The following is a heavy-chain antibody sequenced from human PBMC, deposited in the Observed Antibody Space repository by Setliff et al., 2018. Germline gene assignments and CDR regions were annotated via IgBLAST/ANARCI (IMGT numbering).Heavy chain of an antibody. CDR2: ISVHSGNT. CDR1: GYTFTNYG. V-gene: IGHV1-18*01. Sequence: ASVKVSCKASGYTFTNYGIAWVRQAPGQGLEWMGWISVHSGNTFYAPKFQGRVTMTTGTSTDTAYLDLRSLRSDDTAVYYCSRLVRYCTTTTCQTLSGGEHWGPGTLVTVSS. D-gene: IGHD2-8*01. J-gene: IGHJ1*01. CDR3: SRLVRYCTTTTCQTLSGGEH.